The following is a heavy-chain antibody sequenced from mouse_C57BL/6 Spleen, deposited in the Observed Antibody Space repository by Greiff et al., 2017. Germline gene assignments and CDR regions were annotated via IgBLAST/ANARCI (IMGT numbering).Heavy chain of an antibody. D-gene: IGHD1-1*01. J-gene: IGHJ3*01. Sequence: EVKLMESGAELVKPGASVKLSCTASGFNIKDYYMHWVKQRTEQGLEWIGRIDPEDGETKYAPKFQGKATITADTSSNTAYLQLSSLTSEDTAVYYCASHYYGSSYIAYWGQGTLVTVSA. V-gene: IGHV14-2*01. CDR2: IDPEDGET. CDR3: ASHYYGSSYIAY. CDR1: GFNIKDYY.